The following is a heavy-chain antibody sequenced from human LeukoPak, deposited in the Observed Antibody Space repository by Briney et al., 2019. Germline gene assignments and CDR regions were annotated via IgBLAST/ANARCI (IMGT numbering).Heavy chain of an antibody. V-gene: IGHV1-2*02. CDR1: GYTFTGYY. CDR2: INPNSGGT. CDR3: ARDHCSSTSCPHPHYYYGMDV. Sequence: ASVKVSCKASGYTFTGYYMHWVRQAPGQGLEWMGWINPNSGGTNYAQKFQGRVTMTRDTSISTPYMEPSRLRSDDTAVYYCARDHCSSTSCPHPHYYYGMDVWGQGTTVTVSS. D-gene: IGHD2-2*01. J-gene: IGHJ6*02.